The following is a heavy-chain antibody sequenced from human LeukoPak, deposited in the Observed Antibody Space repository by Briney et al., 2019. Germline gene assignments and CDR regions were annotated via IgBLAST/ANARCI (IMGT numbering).Heavy chain of an antibody. V-gene: IGHV5-51*01. J-gene: IGHJ4*02. CDR1: GYSFTSYW. D-gene: IGHD5-18*01. CDR3: ARQTAMGRSGDY. CDR2: IDPSDSET. Sequence: GASLKISCKASGYSFTSYWIGWVRQMPGKGLEWMGIIDPSDSETRYTPSFQGQVTISVDKSLTTAYLQWNSQKASDTAMYYCARQTAMGRSGDYWGQGTLVTVSS.